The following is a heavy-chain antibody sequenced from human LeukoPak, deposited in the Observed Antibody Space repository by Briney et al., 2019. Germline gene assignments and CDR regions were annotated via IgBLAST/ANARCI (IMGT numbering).Heavy chain of an antibody. CDR2: IIPIFGTA. CDR3: ASLSPGTAMVTFPYAFDI. D-gene: IGHD5-18*01. J-gene: IGHJ3*02. Sequence: SVKVSCKASGGTFSSYAISWVRQAPGQGLEWMGRIIPIFGTANYAQKFQGRVTITTDESTSTAYMELSSLRSEDTAVYYCASLSPGTAMVTFPYAFDIWGQGTMVTVSS. CDR1: GGTFSSYA. V-gene: IGHV1-69*05.